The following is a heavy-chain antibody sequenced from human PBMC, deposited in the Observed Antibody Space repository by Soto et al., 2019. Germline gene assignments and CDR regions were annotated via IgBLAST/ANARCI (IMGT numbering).Heavy chain of an antibody. J-gene: IGHJ4*02. CDR2: INHSGST. CDR3: ARDSSSCDY. D-gene: IGHD6-13*01. V-gene: IGHV4-34*01. CDR1: GGSFSGYY. Sequence: KTSGTLSLTCSVYGGSFSGYYWSWIRQPPGKGLEWIGEINHSGSTNYNPSLKSRVTISVDTSKNQFSLKLSSVTAADTAVYYCARDSSSCDYWGQGTLVTVSS.